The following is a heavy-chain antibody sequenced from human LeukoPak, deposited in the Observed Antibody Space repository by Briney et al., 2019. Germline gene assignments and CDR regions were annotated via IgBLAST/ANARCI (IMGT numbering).Heavy chain of an antibody. Sequence: GGSLRLSCAASGFTYSSYAMHWVRQAPGKELDWVAVISYDGSNKYYADSVKGRFTISRDNSKNTLYLQMNSLRAEDTAVYYCARQSYYSSGYFNWFDPWGQGTLVTVSS. CDR3: ARQSYYSSGYFNWFDP. D-gene: IGHD3-22*01. CDR1: GFTYSSYA. CDR2: ISYDGSNK. J-gene: IGHJ5*02. V-gene: IGHV3-30*04.